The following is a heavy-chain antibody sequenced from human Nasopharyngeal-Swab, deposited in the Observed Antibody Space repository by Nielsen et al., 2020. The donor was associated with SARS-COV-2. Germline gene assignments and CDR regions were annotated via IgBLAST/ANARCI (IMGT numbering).Heavy chain of an antibody. CDR3: ARRGTGGKKGAFDI. CDR2: IYYSGST. J-gene: IGHJ3*02. Sequence: WIRQPPGKGQEWIGYIYYSGSTNYNPSLKSRVTISVDTSKNQFSLKLSSVTAADTAVYYCARRGTGGKKGAFDIWGQGTMVTVSS. V-gene: IGHV4-59*08. D-gene: IGHD2-8*02.